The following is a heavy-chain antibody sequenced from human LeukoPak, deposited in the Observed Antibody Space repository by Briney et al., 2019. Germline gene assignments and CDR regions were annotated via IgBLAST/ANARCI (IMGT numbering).Heavy chain of an antibody. J-gene: IGHJ4*02. V-gene: IGHV4-39*07. CDR3: ARLPFLYYYGSGSYYLFDY. Sequence: SETLSLTCTVSGGSISSSSYYWGWIRQPPGKGLEWIGSIYYSGSTYYDPSLKSRVTISVDTSKNQFSLKLSSVTAADTAVYYCARLPFLYYYGSGSYYLFDYWGQGTLVTVSS. CDR2: IYYSGST. CDR1: GGSISSSSYY. D-gene: IGHD3-10*01.